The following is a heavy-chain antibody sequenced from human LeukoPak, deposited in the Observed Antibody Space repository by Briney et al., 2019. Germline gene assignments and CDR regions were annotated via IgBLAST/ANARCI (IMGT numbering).Heavy chain of an antibody. CDR2: ISSSSSYI. D-gene: IGHD3-3*01. CDR3: AREALEWSPPDI. V-gene: IGHV3-21*01. CDR1: GITFSSYA. Sequence: GGSLRLSCAASGITFSSYAMHWVRQAPGKGLEWVSSISSSSSYIYYADSVKGRFTISRDNSKNTLYLQMNNMRTEDTAVYYCAREALEWSPPDIWGQGTTVTVSS. J-gene: IGHJ3*02.